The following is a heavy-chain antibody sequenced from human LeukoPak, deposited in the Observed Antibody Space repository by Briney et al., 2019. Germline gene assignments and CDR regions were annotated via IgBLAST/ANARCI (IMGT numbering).Heavy chain of an antibody. CDR2: ISSSGSTI. J-gene: IGHJ3*02. CDR3: ARGLIVVVAATPDDAFDI. V-gene: IGHV3-48*01. Sequence: PGGSLRLSCAASGFTFSSYSMNWVRQAPGKGLEWVSYISSSGSTIYYADSVKGRFTISRDNAKNSLYLQMNSLRAEDTAVYYCARGLIVVVAATPDDAFDIWGQGTMVTVSS. D-gene: IGHD2-15*01. CDR1: GFTFSSYS.